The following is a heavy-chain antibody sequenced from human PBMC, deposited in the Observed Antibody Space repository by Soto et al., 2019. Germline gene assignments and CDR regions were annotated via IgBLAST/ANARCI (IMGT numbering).Heavy chain of an antibody. CDR1: GFSFSSIGEG. CDR2: IYWDDDK. CDR3: VQSRCGGDCLQSYSSHSYYGLDV. Sequence: SGPTLVNPTQTLTLTCTFPGFSFSSIGEGVGWIRQPPGKALEWLALIYWDDDKRYSPSLKSRLTITKDTSKNQVVLTMTNMDPVDTATYYCVQSRCGGDCLQSYSSHSYYGLDVWGQGTTVTVS. V-gene: IGHV2-5*02. J-gene: IGHJ6*02. D-gene: IGHD2-21*02.